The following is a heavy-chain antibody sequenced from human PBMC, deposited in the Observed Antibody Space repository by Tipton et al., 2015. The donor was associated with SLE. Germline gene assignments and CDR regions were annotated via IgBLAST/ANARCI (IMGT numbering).Heavy chain of an antibody. V-gene: IGHV3-33*06. D-gene: IGHD4-23*01. CDR2: IWYDGSNK. Sequence: SLRLSCAASGSTFSSYGMHWVRQAPGKGLEWVAVIWYDGSNKYYADSVKGRFTISRDNSKNTLYLQMNSPRAEDTAVYYCAKDRRVTPPYCYGMDVWGQGTTVTVSS. CDR1: GSTFSSYG. CDR3: AKDRRVTPPYCYGMDV. J-gene: IGHJ6*02.